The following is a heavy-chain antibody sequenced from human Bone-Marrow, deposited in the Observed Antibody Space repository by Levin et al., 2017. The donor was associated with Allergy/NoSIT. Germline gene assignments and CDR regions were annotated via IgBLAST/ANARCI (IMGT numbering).Heavy chain of an antibody. D-gene: IGHD6-13*01. CDR1: GFTFSHYW. CDR2: INQDGNGK. CDR3: AGPKSIGAAYG. Sequence: QPGGSLRLSCAASGFTFSHYWMSWVRQAPGRGLECVANINQDGNGKYYVDSVKGRFTISRDNAKNSLYLQMNSLRAEDTAVYYCAGPKSIGAAYGWGQGTRVTVSS. V-gene: IGHV3-7*01. J-gene: IGHJ4*02.